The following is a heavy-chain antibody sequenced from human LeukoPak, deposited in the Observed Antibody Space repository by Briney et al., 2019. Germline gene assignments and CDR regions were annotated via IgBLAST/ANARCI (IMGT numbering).Heavy chain of an antibody. V-gene: IGHV3-20*04. D-gene: IGHD2-2*01. J-gene: IGHJ4*02. CDR3: AKALSSTNTLLDY. CDR1: GFTFDDYG. Sequence: PGGSLRLSCAASGFTFDDYGMSWVRQAPGKGLEWVSGINWNGGITAYADSVKGRFTISRDNAKNSLYLQMNSLRAEDTAVYYCAKALSSTNTLLDYWGQGTLVTVSS. CDR2: INWNGGIT.